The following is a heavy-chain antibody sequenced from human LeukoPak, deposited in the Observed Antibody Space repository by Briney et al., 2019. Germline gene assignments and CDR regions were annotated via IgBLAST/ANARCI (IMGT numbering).Heavy chain of an antibody. CDR3: ARGGIIVGVDY. CDR1: GGSISSYY. CDR2: IYDSGST. V-gene: IGHV4-59*01. D-gene: IGHD1-26*01. Sequence: SETLSLTCTVPGGSISSYYWSWIRQPPGKGLEWIGFIYDSGSTNYNSSLKSRVTISVDTSKNQFPLKLSSVTAADTAVYYCARGGIIVGVDYWGLGTLVTVSS. J-gene: IGHJ4*02.